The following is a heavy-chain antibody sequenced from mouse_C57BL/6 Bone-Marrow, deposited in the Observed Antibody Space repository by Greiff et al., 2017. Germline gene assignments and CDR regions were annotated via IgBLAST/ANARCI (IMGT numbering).Heavy chain of an antibody. J-gene: IGHJ3*01. CDR1: GYTFTSYW. CDR3: AKYDYYGSSPRWFAY. Sequence: VKLQESGAELVKPGASVKLSCKASGYTFTSYWMHWVKQRPGQGLEWIGMIHPNSGSTNYNDKFKSKATLTVDKSSSTAYMQLSSLTSEDSAVYYCAKYDYYGSSPRWFAYWGQGALGTVYA. V-gene: IGHV1-64*01. CDR2: IHPNSGST. D-gene: IGHD1-1*01.